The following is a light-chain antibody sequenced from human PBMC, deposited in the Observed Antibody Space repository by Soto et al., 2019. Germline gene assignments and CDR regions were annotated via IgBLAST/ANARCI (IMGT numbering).Light chain of an antibody. CDR1: QSIDIY. CDR2: DAS. Sequence: EIVLTQSPATLSLSPGETATLSCRASQSIDIYLAWYQQRPGRAPRLLIYDASSRPAAVPARFSGSGSGTDLPLTIAGLEPEDFAVYYCQQRGNWPLTFGGGTKVDVK. J-gene: IGKJ4*01. V-gene: IGKV3-11*01. CDR3: QQRGNWPLT.